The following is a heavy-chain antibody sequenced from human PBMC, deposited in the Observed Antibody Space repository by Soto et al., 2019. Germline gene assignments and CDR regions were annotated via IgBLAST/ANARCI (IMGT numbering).Heavy chain of an antibody. Sequence: QVHLVQSGAEVRKPGASVKVSCKASGYTFTSYDINWVRQATGQGREWMGWMKPNCGNTAYAQKFQGRVTMTRNTSISTAHRELSSLRSEDTAVYYCARERTRGFDPWGQGTLVPVSS. CDR2: MKPNCGNT. J-gene: IGHJ5*02. CDR3: ARERTRGFDP. CDR1: GYTFTSYD. V-gene: IGHV1-8*01.